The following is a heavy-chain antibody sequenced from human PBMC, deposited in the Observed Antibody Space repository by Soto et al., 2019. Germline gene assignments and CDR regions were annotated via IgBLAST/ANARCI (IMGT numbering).Heavy chain of an antibody. Sequence: GASVKVSCKASGGTFSSYAISWVRQAPGQGLEWMGGIIPIFGTANYAQKFQGRVTITADKSTSTAYMELSSLRSEDTAVYYCARERARVQGPNYYYYYGMDVWGQGTTVTVSS. CDR1: GGTFSSYA. CDR3: ARERARVQGPNYYYYYGMDV. D-gene: IGHD1-1*01. V-gene: IGHV1-69*06. J-gene: IGHJ6*02. CDR2: IIPIFGTA.